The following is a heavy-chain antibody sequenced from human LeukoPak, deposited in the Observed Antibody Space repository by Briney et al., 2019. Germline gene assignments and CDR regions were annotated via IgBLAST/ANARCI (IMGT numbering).Heavy chain of an antibody. CDR2: INHNGNVN. CDR3: ARGGGLDV. V-gene: IGHV3-7*03. D-gene: IGHD3-16*01. Sequence: LTGGSLRLSCAASGFTFSSYWMNWARQAPGKGLEWVASINHNGNVNYYVDSVKGRFTISRDNAKSSLYLQMSNLRAEDTAVYFCARGGGLDVWGQGATVTVSS. J-gene: IGHJ6*02. CDR1: GFTFSSYW.